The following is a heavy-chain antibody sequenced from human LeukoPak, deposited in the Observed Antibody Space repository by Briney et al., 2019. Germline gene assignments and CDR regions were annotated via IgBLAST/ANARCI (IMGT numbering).Heavy chain of an antibody. CDR1: GFTFNSYA. CDR2: ITDNGINT. D-gene: IGHD1-26*01. CDR3: AKGLRGNYDY. V-gene: IGHV3-23*01. Sequence: PGGSLRLSCAASGFTFNSYAMAWVRQPPEKGLEWVSSITDNGINTYYADTVKGRFTISRENSKNTLYLQMNSLRAEDTAVYYCAKGLRGNYDYWGQGTLVTVSS. J-gene: IGHJ4*02.